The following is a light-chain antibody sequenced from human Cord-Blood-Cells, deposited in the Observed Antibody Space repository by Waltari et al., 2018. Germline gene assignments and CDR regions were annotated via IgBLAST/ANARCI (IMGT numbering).Light chain of an antibody. V-gene: IGLV2-14*01. Sequence: QSALTQPASVSGSPGQSITISCTGTSSDVGGSHYVSWYQQHPGKAPKLVIYEVSNRPTGFSNLFSCSKSGNTASLTISGLQAEDEADYYCSSYTSSSSYVVGTGTKVTVL. J-gene: IGLJ1*01. CDR2: EVS. CDR3: SSYTSSSSYV. CDR1: SSDVGGSHY.